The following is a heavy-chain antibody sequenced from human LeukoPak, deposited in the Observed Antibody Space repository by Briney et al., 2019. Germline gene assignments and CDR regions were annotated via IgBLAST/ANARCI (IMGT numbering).Heavy chain of an antibody. D-gene: IGHD4-17*01. Sequence: ASVKVSCKASGYTFTSYGISWARQAPGQGLEWMGWISAYNGNTNYAQKLQGRVTMTTDTSTSAAYMELRSLRSDDTAVYYCAREVHQVTKYYFDYWGQGTLVTVSS. CDR3: AREVHQVTKYYFDY. CDR2: ISAYNGNT. CDR1: GYTFTSYG. J-gene: IGHJ4*02. V-gene: IGHV1-18*01.